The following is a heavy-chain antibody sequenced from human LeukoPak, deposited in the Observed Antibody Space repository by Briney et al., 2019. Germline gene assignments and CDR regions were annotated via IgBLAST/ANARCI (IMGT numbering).Heavy chain of an antibody. D-gene: IGHD2-21*02. CDR2: TYYTGST. CDR3: ARRSPAYCGGDCLSAYWFDV. V-gene: IGHV4-39*01. J-gene: IGHJ5*02. Sequence: SETLSDTGTVSGGSISSSTHYWGWIRQPPGKGLEWIGSTYYTGSTYYNPALKSRVTISVHTSKNQFSLKLSSVTAADTAVYYCARRSPAYCGGDCLSAYWFDVWGQAALVTVSS. CDR1: GGSISSSTHY.